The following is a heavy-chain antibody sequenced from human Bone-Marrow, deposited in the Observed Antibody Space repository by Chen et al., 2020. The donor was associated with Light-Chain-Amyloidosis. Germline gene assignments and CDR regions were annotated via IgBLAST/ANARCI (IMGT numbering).Heavy chain of an antibody. Sequence: QVQLVQSGAEVKKPGSSVKVSCKASGGTFSTYAFSWVRQAPGQGLEWMGGITPMFATAHYTQNFQGRVTITADESTSTTYMELRSLRFEDTAIYYGAREGRSGNSNPFDYWGQGTLVTVSS. CDR2: ITPMFATA. V-gene: IGHV1-69*01. CDR3: AREGRSGNSNPFDY. D-gene: IGHD3-3*01. J-gene: IGHJ4*02. CDR1: GGTFSTYA.